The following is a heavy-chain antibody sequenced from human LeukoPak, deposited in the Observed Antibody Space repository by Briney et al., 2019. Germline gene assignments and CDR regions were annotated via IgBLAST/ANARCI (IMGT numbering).Heavy chain of an antibody. CDR2: IYYSGST. D-gene: IGHD7-27*01. CDR1: GGSISSGDYY. CDR3: ARTLTLYKLGIGAYYFDY. V-gene: IGHV4-30-4*08. J-gene: IGHJ4*02. Sequence: PSQTLSLTCTVSGGSISSGDYYWSWIRQPPGKGLEWIGYIYYSGSTYYNPSLKSRVTISVDTSKNQFSLKLSSVTAADTAVYYCARTLTLYKLGIGAYYFDYWGQGTLVTVSS.